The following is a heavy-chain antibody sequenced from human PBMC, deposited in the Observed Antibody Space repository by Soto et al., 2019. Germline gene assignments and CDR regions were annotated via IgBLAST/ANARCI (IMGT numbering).Heavy chain of an antibody. CDR1: GGTFDSFA. CDR3: ASRIGEDTVVPLYYYYAMAV. V-gene: IGHV1-69*01. D-gene: IGHD3-10*01. J-gene: IGHJ6*02. Sequence: QMQLEQSGAEVKEPGASVKVSCKASGGTFDSFAISWVRQAPGQGLEWLGGIVPVFETTDYAQKFQDRVTITADGSTGTAYMELSSVTYEDTAMYYCASRIGEDTVVPLYYYYAMAVWGQGTTVTVS. CDR2: IVPVFETT.